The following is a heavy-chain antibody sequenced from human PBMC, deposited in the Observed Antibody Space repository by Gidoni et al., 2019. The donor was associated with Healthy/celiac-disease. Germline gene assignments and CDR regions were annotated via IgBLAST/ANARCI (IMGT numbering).Heavy chain of an antibody. CDR3: AHTGQVTGTTEGGWWSNWFDP. V-gene: IGHV2-5*01. CDR2: IYWNDDK. J-gene: IGHJ5*02. D-gene: IGHD1-7*01. CDR1: GFSLSTSGVG. Sequence: QITLKESGPTLVKPTQTLTLTCTFSGFSLSTSGVGVCWIRQPPGKALEWLALIYWNDDKRYSPSLKSRLTITKDTSKNQVVLTMTNMDPVDTATYDCAHTGQVTGTTEGGWWSNWFDPWGQGTLVTVSS.